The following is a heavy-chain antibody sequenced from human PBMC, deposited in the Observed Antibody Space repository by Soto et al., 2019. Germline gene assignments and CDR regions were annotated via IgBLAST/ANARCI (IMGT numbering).Heavy chain of an antibody. V-gene: IGHV4-59*11. CDR3: SSSTAVPNTRRSRSFLAY. D-gene: IGHD4-17*01. J-gene: IGHJ4*02. Sequence: LSGTVAEGNIIDHAGYRSWNRQPPGKRLEWIGYVYYSGTTNYNPSLKSRVTISVDLSKNRFSLRLSSVTTADTALYYCSSSTAVPNTRRSRSFLAYWGQRTPVPVS. CDR1: EGNIIDHAGY. CDR2: VYYSGTT.